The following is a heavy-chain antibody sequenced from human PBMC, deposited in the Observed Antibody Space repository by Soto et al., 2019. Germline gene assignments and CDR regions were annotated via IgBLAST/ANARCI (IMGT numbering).Heavy chain of an antibody. J-gene: IGHJ6*02. CDR2: TYYRSKWNN. V-gene: IGHV6-1*01. CDR1: GDSVSSNSAG. D-gene: IGHD3-10*01. CDR3: TGITWFRGMDV. Sequence: SQTLSLTCVISGDSVSSNSAGWNWIRQSPSRGLEWLGRTYYRSKWNNDYALSVKSRVTINPDTSKNQFSLHLYSVTPEDTAVYYCTGITWFRGMDVWGQGTPVTVSS.